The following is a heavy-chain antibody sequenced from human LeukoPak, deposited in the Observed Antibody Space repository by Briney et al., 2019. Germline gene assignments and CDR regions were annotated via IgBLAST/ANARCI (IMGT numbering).Heavy chain of an antibody. V-gene: IGHV4-61*01. CDR2: IYYSAST. D-gene: IGHD2-15*01. J-gene: IGHJ4*02. CDR1: GGSVSSGSYY. Sequence: SETLSLTCTVSGGSVSSGSYYWSWIRQPPGKGLEWIGYIYYSASTNYNPSLKSRVTISVDTSKNQFSLKLSSVTAADTAVYYCASEYCSGGSCYFVNWGQGTLATVSS. CDR3: ASEYCSGGSCYFVN.